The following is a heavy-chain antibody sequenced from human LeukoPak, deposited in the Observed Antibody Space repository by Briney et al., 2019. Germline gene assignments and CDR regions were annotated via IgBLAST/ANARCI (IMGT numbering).Heavy chain of an antibody. J-gene: IGHJ4*02. CDR3: AREPYYDSSGYSPDY. V-gene: IGHV3-48*03. Sequence: GGSLRLSCAASGFIFSSYEMNWVRQAPGKGLEWVSYISSSGSFIYYADSVKGRFTISRDNAKNSLYLHMNSLRAEDTALYYCAREPYYDSSGYSPDYWGQGTLVTVSS. D-gene: IGHD3-22*01. CDR1: GFIFSSYE. CDR2: ISSSGSFI.